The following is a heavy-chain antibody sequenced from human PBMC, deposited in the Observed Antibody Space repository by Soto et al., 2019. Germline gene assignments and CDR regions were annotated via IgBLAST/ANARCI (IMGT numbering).Heavy chain of an antibody. Sequence: SVKVSCKASGGTFSSYAISWVRQAPGQGLEWMGGIIPISGTTNYAQKFQGRVAITADESTDTVYMELSRLRSEDTAVYFCARVRCFNGLCHTADYGMDVWGQGTTVTVSS. V-gene: IGHV1-69*13. CDR3: ARVRCFNGLCHTADYGMDV. CDR2: IIPISGTT. D-gene: IGHD2-8*01. J-gene: IGHJ6*02. CDR1: GGTFSSYA.